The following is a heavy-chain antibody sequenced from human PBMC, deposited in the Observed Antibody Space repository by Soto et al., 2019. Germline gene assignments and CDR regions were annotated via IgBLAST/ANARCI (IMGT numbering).Heavy chain of an antibody. D-gene: IGHD3-22*01. CDR3: ARXYYDSSGYYYYYYGMDV. J-gene: IGHJ6*02. Sequence: SETLSLTCTVSGGSISSYYWSWIRQPPGKGLEWIGYIYYSGSTNYNPSLKSRVTISVDTSKNQFSLKLSSVTAADTAVYYCARXYYDSSGYYYYYYGMDVWGQGTTVTVSS. V-gene: IGHV4-59*01. CDR2: IYYSGST. CDR1: GGSISSYY.